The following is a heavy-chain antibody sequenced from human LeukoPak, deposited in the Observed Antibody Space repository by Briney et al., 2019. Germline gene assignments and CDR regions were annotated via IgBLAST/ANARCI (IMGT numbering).Heavy chain of an antibody. V-gene: IGHV4-39*07. CDR2: INHSGST. CDR3: ARDPGIAVAGRFDFDY. Sequence: SETLSLTCTVSGGSISSSSYYWGWIRQPPGKGLEWIGEINHSGSTNYNPSLKSRVTISVDTSKNQFSLKLSSVTAADTAVYYCARDPGIAVAGRFDFDYWGQGTLVTVSS. D-gene: IGHD6-19*01. J-gene: IGHJ4*02. CDR1: GGSISSSSYY.